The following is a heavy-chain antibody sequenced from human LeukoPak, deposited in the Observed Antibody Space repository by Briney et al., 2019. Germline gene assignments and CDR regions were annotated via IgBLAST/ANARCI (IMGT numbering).Heavy chain of an antibody. J-gene: IGHJ4*02. Sequence: SETLSLTCTVSGGSISSSRYYWGWIRQPPGKGLEWIGSINYSGNSYYNPSLKSRVTISVDTSKNQFSLKLSSVTAADTAVYYCARPLADSSGYFDYWGQGALVTVSS. D-gene: IGHD3-22*01. V-gene: IGHV4-39*01. CDR1: GGSISSSRYY. CDR2: INYSGNS. CDR3: ARPLADSSGYFDY.